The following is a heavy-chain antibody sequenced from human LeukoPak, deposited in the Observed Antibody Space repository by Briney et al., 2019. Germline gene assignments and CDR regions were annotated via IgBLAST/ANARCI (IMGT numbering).Heavy chain of an antibody. Sequence: TGGSLRLSCAASGFTFSSYGMHWGRQAPGKGLEWVAVIWYDGSNKYYADSVKGRFTISRDNSKNTLYLQMNSLRAEDTAVYYCARDRVPYYYYYMDVWGKGTTVTVSS. CDR1: GFTFSSYG. CDR2: IWYDGSNK. D-gene: IGHD3-10*01. J-gene: IGHJ6*03. V-gene: IGHV3-33*01. CDR3: ARDRVPYYYYYMDV.